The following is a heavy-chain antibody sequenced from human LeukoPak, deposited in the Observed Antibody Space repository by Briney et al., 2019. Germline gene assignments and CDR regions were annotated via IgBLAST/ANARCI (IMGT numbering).Heavy chain of an antibody. V-gene: IGHV4-59*01. J-gene: IGHJ5*02. CDR1: GGSISSYY. D-gene: IGHD1-26*01. CDR2: IYYSGST. CDR3: ARGASGSYFWFDP. Sequence: SETLSLTCTVSGGSISSYYWSWIRQPPGKGLEWIGYIYYSGSTNYNPSLKSRVTISVDTSKNQFSLKLSPVTAADTAVYYCARGASGSYFWFDPWGQGTLVTVSS.